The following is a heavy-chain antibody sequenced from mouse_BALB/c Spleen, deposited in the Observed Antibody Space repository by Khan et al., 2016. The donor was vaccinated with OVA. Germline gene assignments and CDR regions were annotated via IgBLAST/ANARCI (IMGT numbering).Heavy chain of an antibody. V-gene: IGHV2-6-4*01. CDR1: GFSLSRYN. CDR3: ARAYYANYRETMDY. J-gene: IGHJ4*01. D-gene: IGHD2-10*01. CDR2: IWGGGGT. Sequence: QVQLKESGPGLVAPSQSLSITCTVSGFSLSRYNIHWVRQPPGKGLEWLGMIWGGGGTDYNSTLKSRLSISKDNSKSQVFLKMNSLQTDDTARYYCARAYYANYRETMDYWGQGTSVTVSS.